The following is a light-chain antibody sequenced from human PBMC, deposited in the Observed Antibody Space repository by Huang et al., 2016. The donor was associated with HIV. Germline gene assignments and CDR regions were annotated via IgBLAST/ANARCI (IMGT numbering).Light chain of an antibody. Sequence: DIQMTQSPSSLSASVGDRVTITCRASQSINTYLNWFQKKPGKAPKVLISAASTLQSGVPSRVSGGGSGTHFTLTITSLQPEDFATYYCQQTYTGVTFGQGTKVEIK. CDR2: AAS. V-gene: IGKV1-39*01. CDR3: QQTYTGVT. CDR1: QSINTY. J-gene: IGKJ1*01.